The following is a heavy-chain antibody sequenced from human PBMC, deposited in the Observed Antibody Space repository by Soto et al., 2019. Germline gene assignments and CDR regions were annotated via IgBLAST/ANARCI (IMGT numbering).Heavy chain of an antibody. V-gene: IGHV1-2*04. CDR2: INRNSGGT. D-gene: IGHD1-26*01. CDR1: GYTFTGYY. Sequence: QVQLVQSGAEVKKPGASVKVSCKASGYTFTGYYMNWVGQAPGQGLEWMGGINRNSGGTNYAQKFQGWVTMTRDTSISTAYMELSRLRSDDTAVYYCARDMVGATYWFDPWGQGTLVTVSS. J-gene: IGHJ5*02. CDR3: ARDMVGATYWFDP.